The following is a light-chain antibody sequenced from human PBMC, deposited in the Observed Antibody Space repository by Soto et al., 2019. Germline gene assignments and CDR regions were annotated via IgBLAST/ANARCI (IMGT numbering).Light chain of an antibody. Sequence: QSVLTQPASVSGSPGQSITISCTGTSSDVGIYNLVSWYQQHPGKAPKLMIYEVSKRPSGVSNRFSGSKSGNTASLTISGLQAEYEADYYCCSYAASSTRVFGTGTKVTVL. J-gene: IGLJ1*01. CDR2: EVS. CDR3: CSYAASSTRV. CDR1: SSDVGIYNL. V-gene: IGLV2-23*02.